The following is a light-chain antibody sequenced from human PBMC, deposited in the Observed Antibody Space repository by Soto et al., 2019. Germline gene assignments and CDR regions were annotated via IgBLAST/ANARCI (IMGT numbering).Light chain of an antibody. CDR1: QSISNY. V-gene: IGKV1-39*01. Sequence: DLQMTQSPSSLSASVGDRVTITCRASQSISNYLNWYQQKPGKAPKLLIYGASSLQSGAPSRFSGSGSGTDFTLTITSLQPEDFATYYCQQSYSYPLTFGGGTKVEIK. J-gene: IGKJ4*01. CDR3: QQSYSYPLT. CDR2: GAS.